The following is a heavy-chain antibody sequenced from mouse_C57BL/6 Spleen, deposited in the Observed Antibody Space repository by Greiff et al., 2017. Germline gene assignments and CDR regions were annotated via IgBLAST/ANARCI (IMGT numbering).Heavy chain of an antibody. D-gene: IGHD2-14*01. CDR1: GYTFPGYW. V-gene: IGHV1-9*01. J-gene: IGHJ4*01. CDR2: ILPGSGST. Sequence: VQLQQSGAELMKPGASVKLSCKATGYTFPGYWIAWVKQRPGHGLEWIGEILPGSGSTNYNETFKGKATFTADTSSNTDYMQLSSLTTEDSAIYYCARWGYRKRDAMDYWGQGTSVTVSS. CDR3: ARWGYRKRDAMDY.